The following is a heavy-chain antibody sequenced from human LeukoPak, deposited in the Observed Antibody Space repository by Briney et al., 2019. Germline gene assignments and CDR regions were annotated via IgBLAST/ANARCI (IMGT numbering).Heavy chain of an antibody. J-gene: IGHJ4*02. D-gene: IGHD2-15*01. Sequence: GRSLRLSCAASGFTFDDYAMHWVRQAPGKGLEWVSGISWNSGSIGYADSVKGRFTISKDNAKNSLYLQMNSLRAEDTALYYCAKERLRYCSGGSCSNFDYWGQGTLVTVSS. CDR1: GFTFDDYA. V-gene: IGHV3-9*01. CDR2: ISWNSGSI. CDR3: AKERLRYCSGGSCSNFDY.